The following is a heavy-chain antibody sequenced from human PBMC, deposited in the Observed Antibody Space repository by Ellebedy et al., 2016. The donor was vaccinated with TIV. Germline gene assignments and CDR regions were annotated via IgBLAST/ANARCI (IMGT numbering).Heavy chain of an antibody. Sequence: GESLKISCATSGFTFEYAWMSWVRQAPGKGLEWVAHINPDGSAEYYVDSVKGRFTISRDNAKRSLFLQMNSLRVDDTAVYYCVTWGQSYGRWGQGSLVTISS. D-gene: IGHD3-16*01. CDR2: INPDGSAE. CDR1: GFTFEYAW. J-gene: IGHJ4*02. V-gene: IGHV3-7*03. CDR3: VTWGQSYGR.